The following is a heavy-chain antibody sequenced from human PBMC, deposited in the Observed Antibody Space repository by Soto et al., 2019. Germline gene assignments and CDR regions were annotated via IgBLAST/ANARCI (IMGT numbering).Heavy chain of an antibody. D-gene: IGHD6-13*01. CDR3: ARGVNWFDP. CDR2: LDHGGGEK. J-gene: IGHJ5*02. Sequence: EEQLGESGGCLVQHGGSLRRSCASSEFSFSVYWLAWVRKVPGKGLEWVANLDHGGGEKHYGDYVQGRFTFSRDNAKNSLFLQMISLRAEDTAVYYCARGVNWFDPWGQGTLVNVSS. V-gene: IGHV3-7*05. CDR1: EFSFSVYW.